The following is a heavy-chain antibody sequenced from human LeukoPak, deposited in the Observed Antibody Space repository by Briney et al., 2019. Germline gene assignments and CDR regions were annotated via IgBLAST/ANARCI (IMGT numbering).Heavy chain of an antibody. CDR2: ISSSSSTI. CDR3: ARDSYYYDSSGSDY. V-gene: IGHV3-48*04. J-gene: IGHJ4*02. Sequence: PGGSLRLSCAASGFIFSSYSMNWVRQAPGKGLEWVTYISSSSSTIYYADSVKGRFTISRDNAKNSLYLQMNSLRAEDTAVYYCARDSYYYDSSGSDYWGQGTLVTVSS. D-gene: IGHD3-22*01. CDR1: GFIFSSYS.